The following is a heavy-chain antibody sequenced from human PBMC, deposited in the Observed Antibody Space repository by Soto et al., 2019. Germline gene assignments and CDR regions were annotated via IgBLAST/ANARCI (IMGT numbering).Heavy chain of an antibody. J-gene: IGHJ6*03. CDR2: IWYDGSNK. CDR3: ARVPSIAAARVDYYMDV. D-gene: IGHD6-13*01. V-gene: IGHV3-33*08. CDR1: GFTFSSYG. Sequence: GGSLRLSCAASGFTFSSYGMHWVRQAPGKGLEWVAVIWYDGSNKCYADSVKGRFTISRDNSKNTLYLQMNSLRAEDTAVYYCARVPSIAAARVDYYMDVWGKGTTVTVSS.